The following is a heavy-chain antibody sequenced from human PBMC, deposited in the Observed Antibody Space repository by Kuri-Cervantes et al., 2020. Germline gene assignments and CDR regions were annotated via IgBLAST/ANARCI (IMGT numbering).Heavy chain of an antibody. CDR1: GFTFSSYW. D-gene: IGHD3-22*01. V-gene: IGHV3-7*04. Sequence: GGSLRLSCAASGFTFSSYWMSWVRQAPGKGLEWVANIKQDGSEKYYVDSVKGRFTISRDISKNTLYLQMNSLRAEDTAVYSCAKDIGWYYYDSRGGVGADYWGQGTLVTVSS. CDR3: AKDIGWYYYDSRGGVGADY. CDR2: IKQDGSEK. J-gene: IGHJ4*02.